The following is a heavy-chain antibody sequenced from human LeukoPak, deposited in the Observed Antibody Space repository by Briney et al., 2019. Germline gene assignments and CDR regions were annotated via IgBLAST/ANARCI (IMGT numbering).Heavy chain of an antibody. CDR2: IIPIFGTA. Sequence: GASVTVSFTASGGTFTSYAISWVRQAPGQGLEWMGGIIPIFGTANYAQKFQGRVTITTDESTSTAYMELSSLRSEATAVYYYARDSYSSGWLYYFDYWGQGTLVTVSS. J-gene: IGHJ4*02. D-gene: IGHD6-19*01. CDR1: GGTFTSYA. CDR3: ARDSYSSGWLYYFDY. V-gene: IGHV1-69*05.